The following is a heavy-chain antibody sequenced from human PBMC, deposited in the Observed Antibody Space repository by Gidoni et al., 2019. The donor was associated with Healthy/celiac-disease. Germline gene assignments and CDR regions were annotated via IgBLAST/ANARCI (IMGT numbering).Heavy chain of an antibody. J-gene: IGHJ5*02. CDR2: IYYSGST. CDR1: GGSISSYY. V-gene: IGHV4-59*08. CDR3: ARHGFRSSTSQGWFDP. D-gene: IGHD2-2*01. Sequence: QVQLQESAPGLVKPSETLSLTCTVSGGSISSYYWSWIRQPPGKGLEWIGYIYYSGSTNYNPSLKSRVTISVDTSKNQFSLKLSSVTAADTAVYYCARHGFRSSTSQGWFDPWGQGTLVTVSS.